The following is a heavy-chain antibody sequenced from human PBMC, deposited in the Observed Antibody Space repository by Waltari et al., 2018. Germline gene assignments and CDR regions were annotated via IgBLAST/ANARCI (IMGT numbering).Heavy chain of an antibody. V-gene: IGHV3-7*01. CDR1: GFTFSSYR. D-gene: IGHD2-15*01. CDR3: ARLHSANY. CDR2: INADGSEK. J-gene: IGHJ4*02. Sequence: EVQVVESGGDLVQPGGSLRLSFAAPGFTFSSYRMTWVRQAPGKGLEWVANINADGSEKEYVDSVKGRFTISRDNAKNSLYLQMNSLRVEDTAVYYCARLHSANYWGQGTLVTVSS.